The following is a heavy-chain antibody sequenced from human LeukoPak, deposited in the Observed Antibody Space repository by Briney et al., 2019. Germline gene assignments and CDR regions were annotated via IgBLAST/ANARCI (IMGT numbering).Heavy chain of an antibody. J-gene: IGHJ4*02. CDR1: GGSFSGYY. CDR3: ARGGPRPVALKHSITMVRGLPYYFDY. Sequence: SETLSLTCAVYGGSFSGYYWSWIRQPPGKGLEWIGEINHSGSTNYNPSLKSRVTISVDTSKNQFSLKLSSVTAADTAVYYCARGGPRPVALKHSITMVRGLPYYFDYWGQGTLVTVSS. V-gene: IGHV4-34*01. CDR2: INHSGST. D-gene: IGHD3-10*01.